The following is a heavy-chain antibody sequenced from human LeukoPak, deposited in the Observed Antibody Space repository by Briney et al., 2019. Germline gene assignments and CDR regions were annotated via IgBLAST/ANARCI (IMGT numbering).Heavy chain of an antibody. CDR2: ISGSGGST. Sequence: GGSLRLSCAASGFTFSSYAMSWVRQAPGKGLEWVSAISGSGGSTYYADSVKGRFTISRDNSKNTLYLQMNSLRTEDTAVYYCAKEGANYYDSSGYYYFFDYWGQGTLVTVSS. V-gene: IGHV3-23*01. CDR3: AKEGANYYDSSGYYYFFDY. CDR1: GFTFSSYA. D-gene: IGHD3-22*01. J-gene: IGHJ4*02.